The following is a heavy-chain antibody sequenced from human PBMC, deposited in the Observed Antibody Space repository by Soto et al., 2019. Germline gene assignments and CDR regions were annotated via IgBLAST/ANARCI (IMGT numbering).Heavy chain of an antibody. CDR1: GGTFSSYT. V-gene: IGHV1-69*02. CDR2: IIPILGIA. D-gene: IGHD6-13*01. CDR3: AIGARIAAAAPEYFQH. J-gene: IGHJ1*01. Sequence: QVQLVQSGAEVKKPGSSVKVSCKASGGTFSSYTISWVRQAPGQGLEWMGRIIPILGIANYAQKFQGRVTITADKSTSTAYMELSSLGSEDTAVYYCAIGARIAAAAPEYFQHWGQGTLVTVSS.